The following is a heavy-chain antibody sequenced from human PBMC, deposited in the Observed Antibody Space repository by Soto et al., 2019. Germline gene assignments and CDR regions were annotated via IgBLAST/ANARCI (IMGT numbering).Heavy chain of an antibody. V-gene: IGHV4-31*03. CDR1: GGSISSGVYY. J-gene: IGHJ6*02. CDR2: IYYSGST. Sequence: SENLSLTCTVSGGSISSGVYYLSWIRQHPGKGLEWIGYIYYSGSTYYNPSLKSRVTISVDTSKNQFSLKLSSVTAADTAVYYCAREGTEPGDYYYGMDVWGQGTTVTVSS. D-gene: IGHD3-10*01. CDR3: AREGTEPGDYYYGMDV.